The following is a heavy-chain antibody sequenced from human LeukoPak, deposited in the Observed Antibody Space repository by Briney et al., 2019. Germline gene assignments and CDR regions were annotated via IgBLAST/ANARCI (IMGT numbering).Heavy chain of an antibody. CDR3: AKDPRHCSGGYCWDYYYYMDV. CDR1: GFTFIDYD. CDR2: IGIRGDT. Sequence: GSLRLSCAASGFTFIDYDMHWVRQVIGKGLEWVSAIGIRGDTHYSGSVKGRFTISRDNSKNTLYLQMNSLRVEDTAVYYCAKDPRHCSGGYCWDYYYYMDVWGKGTTVTVSS. J-gene: IGHJ6*03. V-gene: IGHV3-13*01. D-gene: IGHD2-21*02.